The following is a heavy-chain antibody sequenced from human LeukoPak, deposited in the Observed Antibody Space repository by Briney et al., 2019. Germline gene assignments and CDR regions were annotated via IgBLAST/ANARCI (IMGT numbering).Heavy chain of an antibody. CDR3: ARDRQWLVPDY. Sequence: PGGSLRLSCAASGFTFSSYAMHWVRQAPGKGLEWVAVISYDGSNKYYADSVKGRFTISRDNSKNTLYLQMNSLRAEDTAVYYCARDRQWLVPDYWGQGTLVTVSS. V-gene: IGHV3-30-3*01. J-gene: IGHJ4*02. CDR1: GFTFSSYA. CDR2: ISYDGSNK. D-gene: IGHD6-19*01.